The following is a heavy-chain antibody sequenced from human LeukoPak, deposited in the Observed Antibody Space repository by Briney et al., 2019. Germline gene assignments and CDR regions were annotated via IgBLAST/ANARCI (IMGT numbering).Heavy chain of an antibody. D-gene: IGHD6-13*01. CDR3: ARDEGAAAGTAPRY. CDR2: IYYSGST. V-gene: IGHV4-30-4*01. Sequence: SETLSLTCTVSGGSISSGDYYWSWIRQPPGKGLEWIGYIYYSGSTYYNPSLKSRVTISVDTSKNQFSLKLSSVTAADTAVYYCARDEGAAAGTAPRYWGQGTLVTVSS. J-gene: IGHJ4*02. CDR1: GGSISSGDYY.